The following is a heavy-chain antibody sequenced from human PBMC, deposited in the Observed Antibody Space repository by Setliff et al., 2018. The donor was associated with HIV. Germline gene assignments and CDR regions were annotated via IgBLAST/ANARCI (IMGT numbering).Heavy chain of an antibody. Sequence: GASVKVSCKASGYTFTAYFIHWVRQAPGQGLEWMGWINPNSGGANYAQKFQDRVTMTRNTSTSTVYMELSSLRSEDTAVYYCARGGEAAGLNWFDTWGQGTLVTVSS. CDR1: GYTFTAYF. CDR2: INPNSGGA. V-gene: IGHV1-2*02. D-gene: IGHD6-13*01. CDR3: ARGGEAAGLNWFDT. J-gene: IGHJ5*02.